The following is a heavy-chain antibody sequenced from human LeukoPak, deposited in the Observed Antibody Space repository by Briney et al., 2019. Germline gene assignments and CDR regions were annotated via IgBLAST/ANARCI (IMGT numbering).Heavy chain of an antibody. CDR1: GFTVSNNY. J-gene: IGHJ4*02. Sequence: GGSLRLSCAASGFTVSNNYISWVRQAPGKGLEWVSVIYSGGSTKYADSVKARFTISRDNSKNTVYLQMNSLRVDDTAVYYRARATLDNWGQGTLVTVSS. CDR2: IYSGGST. CDR3: ARATLDN. V-gene: IGHV3-53*01.